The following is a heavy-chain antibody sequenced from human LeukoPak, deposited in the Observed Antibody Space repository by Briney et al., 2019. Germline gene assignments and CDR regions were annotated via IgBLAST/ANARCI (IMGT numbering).Heavy chain of an antibody. CDR1: GYIFSHYG. V-gene: IGHV1-18*01. CDR2: ISGYNDNT. CDR3: ARDQCSSTSCYVGEGILDY. Sequence: GASVKVSCKTSGYIFSHYGISWVRQAPGQGPEWRGWISGYNDNTNYAQRVQGRVTMTTDTATSTAYMELRSLRFDDTAVYYCARDQCSSTSCYVGEGILDYWGQGTLVTVSS. D-gene: IGHD2-2*01. J-gene: IGHJ4*02.